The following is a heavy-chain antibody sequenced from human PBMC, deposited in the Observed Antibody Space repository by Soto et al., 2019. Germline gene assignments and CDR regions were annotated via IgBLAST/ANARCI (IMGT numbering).Heavy chain of an antibody. CDR2: INAGNGNT. Sequence: QVQLVQSGAEEKKPGASVKVSCKASGYTFTSYAMHWVRQAPGQRLEWMGWINAGNGNTKYSQKFQGSVTITRDTSASTAYMELSSLRSEDTAVYYCARSIVVVTALDYWGQGNLGTVSS. J-gene: IGHJ4*02. CDR1: GYTFTSYA. D-gene: IGHD2-21*02. CDR3: ARSIVVVTALDY. V-gene: IGHV1-3*05.